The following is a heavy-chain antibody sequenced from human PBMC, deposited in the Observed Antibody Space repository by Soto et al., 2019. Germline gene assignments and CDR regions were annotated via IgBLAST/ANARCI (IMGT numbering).Heavy chain of an antibody. Sequence: GESLKISCKGSTYTFSTYWIAWVRQMPGKGLEWMGMIYPGDSDTKYGPSFQGQVTISADKSISTAYLQWSSLKASDTAIYYCESLSRYDSNSAFDSWGLGTLLTVSS. CDR2: IYPGDSDT. CDR1: TYTFSTYW. V-gene: IGHV5-51*01. D-gene: IGHD3-22*01. CDR3: ESLSRYDSNSAFDS. J-gene: IGHJ4*02.